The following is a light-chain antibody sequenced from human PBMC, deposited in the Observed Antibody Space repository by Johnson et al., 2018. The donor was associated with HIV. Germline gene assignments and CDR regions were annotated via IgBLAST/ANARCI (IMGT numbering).Light chain of an antibody. J-gene: IGLJ1*01. Sequence: QSVLTQPPSVSAAPGQKVTISCSGSSSNIGNNYVYWYQQLPGTAPKLLIYENNKRPSGIPDRFSGSKSGTSTTLGITGLQTGDEADYYCGTWDSSLNSYVFGPGTKVSVL. CDR3: GTWDSSLNSYV. CDR2: ENN. V-gene: IGLV1-51*02. CDR1: SSNIGNNY.